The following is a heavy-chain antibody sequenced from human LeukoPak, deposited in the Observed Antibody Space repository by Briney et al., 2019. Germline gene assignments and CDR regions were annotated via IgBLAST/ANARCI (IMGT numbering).Heavy chain of an antibody. V-gene: IGHV3-23*01. D-gene: IGHD1-26*01. CDR1: GFTFSSYA. Sequence: GGSLRLSCAASGFTFSSYAMSWVRQAPGKGLEWVSVFSGNGESTDYADSVKGRFTISRDNSKNTLYLQMNSLRAEDTAVYYCAKDSGSYFDYFDYWSQGTLVTVSS. CDR2: FSGNGEST. CDR3: AKDSGSYFDYFDY. J-gene: IGHJ4*02.